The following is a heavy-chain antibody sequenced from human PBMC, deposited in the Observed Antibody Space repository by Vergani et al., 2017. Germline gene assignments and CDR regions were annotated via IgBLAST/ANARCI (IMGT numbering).Heavy chain of an antibody. D-gene: IGHD6-19*01. V-gene: IGHV1-46*03. CDR1: GYTFTSYY. CDR3: ARGRIAVAGTGDSSVSVDY. J-gene: IGHJ4*02. Sequence: VQLVQSGAEVKKPGASVKVSCKASGYTFTSYYMHWVRQAPGQGLEWMGIINPSGGSTSYAQKFQGRVTMTRDTSTSTVYMELSSLRSEDTAVYYCARGRIAVAGTGDSSVSVDYWGQGTLVTVSS. CDR2: INPSGGST.